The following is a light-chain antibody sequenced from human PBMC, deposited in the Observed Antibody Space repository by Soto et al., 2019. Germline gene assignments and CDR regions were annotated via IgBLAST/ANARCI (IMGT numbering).Light chain of an antibody. CDR1: SSDVGAYNY. CDR2: DVT. V-gene: IGLV2-14*01. J-gene: IGLJ1*01. CDR3: NSYTTSNTYA. Sequence: QSALTQPASVSGSPGQAITISCSGTSSDVGAYNYVSWYQQHPGKAPKLMIYDVTNRPSGVSNRFSGSKSGNTASLTISGLRAEDEADYYCNSYTTSNTYAFGTGTKVTVL.